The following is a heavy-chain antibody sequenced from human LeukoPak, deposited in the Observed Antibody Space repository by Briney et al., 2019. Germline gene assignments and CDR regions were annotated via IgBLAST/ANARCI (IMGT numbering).Heavy chain of an antibody. V-gene: IGHV4-38-2*02. CDR2: IYHSGST. CDR3: ARDSSSEAGPPNFDY. CDR1: GYSISSGYY. D-gene: IGHD6-19*01. J-gene: IGHJ4*02. Sequence: SETLSLTCTVSGYSISSGYYWGWIRQPPGKGLEWIGSIYHSGSTYYNPSLKSRVTISVDTSKNQFSLKLSSVTAADTAVYYCARDSSSEAGPPNFDYWGQGTLVAVSS.